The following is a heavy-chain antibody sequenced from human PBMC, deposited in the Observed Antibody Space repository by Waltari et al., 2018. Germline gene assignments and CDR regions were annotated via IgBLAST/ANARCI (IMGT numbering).Heavy chain of an antibody. CDR2: ISYDGSNK. Sequence: QVQLVESGGGVVQPGRSLRLSCAASGFTFSSYGMHWVRQAPGKGLEWVAVISYDGSNKYYADSVKGRFTISRDNSKNTLYLQMNSLRAEDTAVYYCARGRYDYIWGSYRGYYFDYWGQGTLVTVSS. V-gene: IGHV3-30*03. CDR1: GFTFSSYG. D-gene: IGHD3-16*02. J-gene: IGHJ4*02. CDR3: ARGRYDYIWGSYRGYYFDY.